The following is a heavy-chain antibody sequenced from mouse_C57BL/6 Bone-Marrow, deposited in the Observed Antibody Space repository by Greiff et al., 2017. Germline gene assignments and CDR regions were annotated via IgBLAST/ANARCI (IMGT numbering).Heavy chain of an antibody. V-gene: IGHV1-55*01. J-gene: IGHJ4*01. Sequence: VQLQQSGAELVKPGASVKMSCKASGYTFTSYWITWVKQRPGQGLEWIGDIYPGSGSTNYTEKFKSKATMTIDTSASTAYMQLSSLTSEDSAVYYCARRRFYYAMDYWGQGTSVTVSS. CDR3: ARRRFYYAMDY. CDR2: IYPGSGST. CDR1: GYTFTSYW.